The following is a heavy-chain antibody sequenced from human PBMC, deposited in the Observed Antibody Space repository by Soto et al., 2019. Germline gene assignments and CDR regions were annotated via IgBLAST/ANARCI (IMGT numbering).Heavy chain of an antibody. J-gene: IGHJ6*03. D-gene: IGHD1-26*01. CDR1: GFTFSSYW. CDR2: INSDGSST. V-gene: IGHV3-74*01. CDR3: ARGVGATSYYYYYMDV. Sequence: GGSLRLSCAASGFTFSSYWMHWVRQAPGKGLVWVSRINSDGSSTSYADSVRGRFTISRDNAKNTLYLQMNSLRAEDTAVYYCARGVGATSYYYYYMDVWGKGTTVTVSS.